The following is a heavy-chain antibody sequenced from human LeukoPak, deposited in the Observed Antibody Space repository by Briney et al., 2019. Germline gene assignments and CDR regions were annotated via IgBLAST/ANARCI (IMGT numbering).Heavy chain of an antibody. Sequence: GGSLRLSCAASGFTFSSYWMSWVRQAPGKGLEWVANIKQDGSEKYYVDSVKGRFTISRDNAKNSLYQQMNSLRAEDTAVYYCARDAWIQLWLPHTYWGQGTLVTVSS. CDR2: IKQDGSEK. V-gene: IGHV3-7*01. CDR3: ARDAWIQLWLPHTY. CDR1: GFTFSSYW. D-gene: IGHD5-18*01. J-gene: IGHJ4*02.